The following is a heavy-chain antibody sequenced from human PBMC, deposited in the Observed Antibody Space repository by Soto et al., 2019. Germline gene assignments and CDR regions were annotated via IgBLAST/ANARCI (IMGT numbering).Heavy chain of an antibody. CDR3: ARFRSLLEWIYREDYYYYGMDV. CDR1: GGTFNSYA. D-gene: IGHD3-3*01. CDR2: IIPIFGTA. J-gene: IGHJ6*02. Sequence: SVKVSCKASGGTFNSYAISWVRQAPGQGLEWMGGIIPIFGTANYAQKFQGRVTITADKSTSTAYMELSSLRSEDTAVYYCARFRSLLEWIYREDYYYYGMDVWGQGTTVTVSS. V-gene: IGHV1-69*06.